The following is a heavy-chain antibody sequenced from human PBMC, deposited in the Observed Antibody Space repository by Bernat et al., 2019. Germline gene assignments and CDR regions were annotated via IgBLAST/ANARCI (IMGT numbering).Heavy chain of an antibody. CDR3: AKDWDLGGSPEYFQH. CDR2: ISGSGGST. J-gene: IGHJ1*01. CDR1: GFTFSSYA. V-gene: IGHV3-23*01. D-gene: IGHD1-26*01. Sequence: EVQLLESGGGLVQPGGSLRLSCAASGFTFSSYAMSWVRQAPGKGLEWVSAISGSGGSTYYADSVKGRFTISRDNSKNTLYLQMNSLRAEDTVVYYCAKDWDLGGSPEYFQHWGQGTLVTVSS.